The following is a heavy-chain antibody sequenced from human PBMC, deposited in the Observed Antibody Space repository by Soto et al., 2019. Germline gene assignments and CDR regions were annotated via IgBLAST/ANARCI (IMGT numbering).Heavy chain of an antibody. D-gene: IGHD6-13*01. Sequence: ASETLSLTCTVSGGSISSSSYYWGWIRQPPGKGLEWIGSIYYSGSTYYNPSLKSRVTISVDTSKNQFSLKLSSVTAADTAVYYCASSPTYSSSWYSYYYYGMDVWGQGTTVTVSS. J-gene: IGHJ6*02. V-gene: IGHV4-39*01. CDR2: IYYSGST. CDR3: ASSPTYSSSWYSYYYYGMDV. CDR1: GGSISSSSYY.